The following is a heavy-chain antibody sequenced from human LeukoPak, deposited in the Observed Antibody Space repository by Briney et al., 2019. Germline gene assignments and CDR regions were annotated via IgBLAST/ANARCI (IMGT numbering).Heavy chain of an antibody. J-gene: IGHJ5*02. CDR1: GFTFSNAW. D-gene: IGHD2-2*03. Sequence: GGSLRLSCAASGFTFSNAWMSWVRQAPGKGLEWVSSISSSSSYIYYADSVKGRFTISRDNAKNSLYLQMNSLRAEDTAVYYCARDWIFDPWGQGTLVTVSS. CDR3: ARDWIFDP. CDR2: ISSSSSYI. V-gene: IGHV3-21*01.